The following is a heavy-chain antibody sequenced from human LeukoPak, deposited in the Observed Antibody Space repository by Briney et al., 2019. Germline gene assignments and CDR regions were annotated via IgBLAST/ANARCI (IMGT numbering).Heavy chain of an antibody. CDR2: MNPNSGNT. V-gene: IGHV1-8*01. CDR1: GYTFTSYD. J-gene: IGHJ6*03. CDR3: ARATTTWSRQYYMDV. Sequence: ASVKVSCKASGYTFTSYDINRVRQATGQGLEWMGWMNPNSGNTGYAQKFQGRVTMTRNTSISTAYMELSSLRSEDTAVYYCARATTTWSRQYYMDVWGKGTTVTVSS. D-gene: IGHD4-17*01.